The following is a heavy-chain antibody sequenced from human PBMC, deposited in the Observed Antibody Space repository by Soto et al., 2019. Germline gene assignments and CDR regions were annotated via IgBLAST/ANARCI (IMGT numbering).Heavy chain of an antibody. Sequence: GGSLRLSCVGSGFTVDDYAMHWVRQAPGKGLEWVSGISANGDKVDYADSVKGRFTVSRDNAKNSLFLQMNSLRPEDTALYYCAKDMKWGGMTTIHYFDSWGQGT. CDR1: GFTVDDYA. D-gene: IGHD3-16*01. CDR3: AKDMKWGGMTTIHYFDS. J-gene: IGHJ4*02. CDR2: ISANGDKV. V-gene: IGHV3-9*01.